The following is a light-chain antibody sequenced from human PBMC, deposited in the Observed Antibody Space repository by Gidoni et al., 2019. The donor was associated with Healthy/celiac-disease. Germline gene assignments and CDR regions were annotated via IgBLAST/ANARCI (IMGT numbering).Light chain of an antibody. CDR1: QSVSSSY. V-gene: IGKV3-20*01. Sequence: EIVLTQSPGTLSLSPGESATLACRASQSVSSSYLAWYQQKPGQSPRLLIYGASSRATVIPDRFSGSGSGTDFTLTISRLEPEDFAVYYCQQYCSSPRTFGQGTKVEIK. CDR3: QQYCSSPRT. CDR2: GAS. J-gene: IGKJ1*01.